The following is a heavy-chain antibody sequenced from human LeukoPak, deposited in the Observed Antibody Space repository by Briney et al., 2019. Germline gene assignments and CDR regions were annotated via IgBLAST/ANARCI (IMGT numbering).Heavy chain of an antibody. CDR2: MYYSGST. V-gene: IGHV4-39*07. J-gene: IGHJ4*02. D-gene: IGHD1-26*01. Sequence: SETLSLTCHVSGGSVHNSDYYWAWIRQPPGKRLEWIGSMYYSGSTYYNPSLKSRVSISGDTSKNQFSLKLSSVTAADTAVYYCARDSGSYFWGQGTLVTVSS. CDR3: ARDSGSYF. CDR1: GGSVHNSDYY.